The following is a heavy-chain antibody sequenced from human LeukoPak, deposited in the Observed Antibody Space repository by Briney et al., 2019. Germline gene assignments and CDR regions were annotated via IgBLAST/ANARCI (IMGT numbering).Heavy chain of an antibody. J-gene: IGHJ4*02. CDR3: ARLSLYCGGDCYPGPIGY. CDR1: GGSVSSGSYY. CDR2: IYYSGST. Sequence: SETLSLTCTVSGGSVSSGSYYWSWIRQPPGKGLECIGYIYYSGSTNYNPSPKSRVTISVDTSKNQFSLKLSSVTAADTAVYYCARLSLYCGGDCYPGPIGYWGQGTLVTVSS. V-gene: IGHV4-61*01. D-gene: IGHD2-21*02.